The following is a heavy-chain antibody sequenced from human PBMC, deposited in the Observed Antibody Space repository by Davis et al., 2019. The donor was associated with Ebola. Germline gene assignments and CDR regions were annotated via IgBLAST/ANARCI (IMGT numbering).Heavy chain of an antibody. D-gene: IGHD2-2*02. CDR3: ARLDCTSSSCYTGNYYYYYGADV. Sequence: GGSLRLSCAASGFTFSDYYMSWIRQAPGKGLEWVSYISSSSSYTNYADSVKGRFTISRDNSKNTLYLQMNSLRAEDTAVYYCARLDCTSSSCYTGNYYYYYGADVWGQGTTVTVSS. V-gene: IGHV3-11*03. CDR2: ISSSSSYT. CDR1: GFTFSDYY. J-gene: IGHJ6*02.